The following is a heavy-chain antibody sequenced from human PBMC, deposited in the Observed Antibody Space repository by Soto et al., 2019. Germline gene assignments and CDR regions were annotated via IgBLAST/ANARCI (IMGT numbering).Heavy chain of an antibody. J-gene: IGHJ6*02. Sequence: SVKVSCKASGGTFSSYAISWVRHAPGQGGEWMGGIIPIFGTANYAQKFQGRVTITADESTSTAYMELSSLRCEDTAVYYCARGGDCSSTSCYTDYYYYYGMDVWGQGTTVTVSS. CDR1: GGTFSSYA. D-gene: IGHD2-2*02. CDR2: IIPIFGTA. CDR3: ARGGDCSSTSCYTDYYYYYGMDV. V-gene: IGHV1-69*13.